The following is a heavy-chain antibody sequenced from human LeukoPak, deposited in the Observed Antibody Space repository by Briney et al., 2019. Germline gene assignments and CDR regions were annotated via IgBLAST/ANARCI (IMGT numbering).Heavy chain of an antibody. CDR3: ARGSGGYYYDSSGYETFDI. CDR2: INHSGST. V-gene: IGHV4-34*01. CDR1: GGSISSYY. J-gene: IGHJ3*02. D-gene: IGHD3-22*01. Sequence: SETLSLTCTVSGGSISSYYWSWIRQPPGKGLEWIGEINHSGSTNYNPSLKSRVTISVDTSKNQFSLKLSSVTAADTAVYYCARGSGGYYYDSSGYETFDIWGQGTMVTVSS.